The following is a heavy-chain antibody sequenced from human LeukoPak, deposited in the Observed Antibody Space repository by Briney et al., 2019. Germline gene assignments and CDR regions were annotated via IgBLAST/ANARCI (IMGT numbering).Heavy chain of an antibody. CDR1: GFTFSTYA. J-gene: IGHJ5*02. CDR3: AKGNSWVDN. V-gene: IGHV3-23*01. D-gene: IGHD5-24*01. CDR2: IMSSGGST. Sequence: PGGSLRLSCAASGFTFSTYAMSWVRQAPGKGQEWVSAIMSSGGSTFYADSVRGRFTISRDNSNYTLYLQMNSLRAEDTAIYYCAKGNSWVDNWGQGTLVTVSS.